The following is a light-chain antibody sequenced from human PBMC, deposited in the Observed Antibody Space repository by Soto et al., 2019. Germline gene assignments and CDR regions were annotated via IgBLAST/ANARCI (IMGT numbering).Light chain of an antibody. Sequence: IVMTQSPSTLSVSPGERAPLSCRASQSVSSNLAWYQQKPGQAPRLLIYGASTRATGIPARFSGSGSGTDFTLTISSLQPEDVATYYCQNFDSAPQTFGQGTKVDIK. CDR3: QNFDSAPQT. J-gene: IGKJ1*01. V-gene: IGKV3-15*01. CDR1: QSVSSN. CDR2: GAS.